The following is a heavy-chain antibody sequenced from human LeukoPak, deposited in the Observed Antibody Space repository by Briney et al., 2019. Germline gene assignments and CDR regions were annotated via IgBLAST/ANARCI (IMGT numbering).Heavy chain of an antibody. D-gene: IGHD3-3*01. J-gene: IGHJ6*03. CDR3: ASLKRIFGVVITNYYYYMDV. CDR1: GGSFSGYY. V-gene: IGHV4-34*01. CDR2: INHSGST. Sequence: SETLSLTXAVYGGSFSGYYWSWLRQPPGKGLEWIGGINHSGSTNYNPSLKSRVTISVDTSKNQFSLKLSSVTAADTAVYYCASLKRIFGVVITNYYYYMDVWGKGTTVTVSS.